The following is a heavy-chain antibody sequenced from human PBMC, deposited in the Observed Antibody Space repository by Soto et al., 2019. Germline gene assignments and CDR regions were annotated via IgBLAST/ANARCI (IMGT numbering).Heavy chain of an antibody. D-gene: IGHD1-26*01. Sequence: SETLSLTCTVSGGSVNSGTDYWSWIRQPPGKGLEWIGYTSNSGSAKYNPSLKSRVTISVDTSKNQVSLKLFSVTAADTAVYYCVSAAKWELLFDYWGQGTLVTVSS. V-gene: IGHV4-61*01. J-gene: IGHJ4*02. CDR3: VSAAKWELLFDY. CDR2: TSNSGSA. CDR1: GGSVNSGTDY.